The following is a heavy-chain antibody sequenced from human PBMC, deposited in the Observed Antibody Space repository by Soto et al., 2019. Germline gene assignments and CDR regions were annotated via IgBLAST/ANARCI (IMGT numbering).Heavy chain of an antibody. J-gene: IGHJ4*02. Sequence: ASVKVSCKASGYTFTSYAMHWVRQAPGQRLEWMGWINAGNGNTKYSQKFQGRVTITRDTSASTAYMELSSLRSEDTAVYYCARDWKYYDSSGPPRPFDYWGQGTLVTVSS. CDR2: INAGNGNT. D-gene: IGHD3-22*01. CDR3: ARDWKYYDSSGPPRPFDY. V-gene: IGHV1-3*01. CDR1: GYTFTSYA.